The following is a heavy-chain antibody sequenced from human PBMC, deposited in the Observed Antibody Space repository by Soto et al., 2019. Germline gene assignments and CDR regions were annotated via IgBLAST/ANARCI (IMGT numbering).Heavy chain of an antibody. CDR2: ITATGDRT. J-gene: IGHJ4*02. V-gene: IGHV3-23*01. CDR3: ATMNGYFEY. Sequence: GGSLRLSCSDSGFRFSSYSMSWVRQTPGKGLEWVAAITATGDRTYYADSVTGRFTISRDNSKKTHYLQMTSLRAEDTAMYYCATMNGYFEYWGQGTPVNVS. D-gene: IGHD3-22*01. CDR1: GFRFSSYS.